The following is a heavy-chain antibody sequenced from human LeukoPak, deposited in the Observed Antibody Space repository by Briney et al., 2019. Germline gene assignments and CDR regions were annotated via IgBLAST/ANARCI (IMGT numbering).Heavy chain of an antibody. J-gene: IGHJ4*02. CDR2: IYYSGST. CDR1: GGSISSSSYQ. V-gene: IGHV4-39*01. Sequence: SETLSLTCTVSGGSISSSSYQWGWIRQPPGKGLEWIGSIYYSGSTYYNPSLKSRITISVDTSKNQFSLKLSSVTAPDTAVYYCARVGVFGVVSDSWGQGILVTVSS. CDR3: ARVGVFGVVSDS. D-gene: IGHD3-3*01.